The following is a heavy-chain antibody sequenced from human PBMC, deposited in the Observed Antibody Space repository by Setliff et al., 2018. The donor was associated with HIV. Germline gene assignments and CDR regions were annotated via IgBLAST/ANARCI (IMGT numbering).Heavy chain of an antibody. D-gene: IGHD6-19*01. Sequence: PGGSLRLSCAASGFTFSTYSMNWVRQAPGKGLEWVSYISSDSTTIYYADSVKGRFTISRDNSKDTLYLQMNNLRLEDTAVYFCARDRQPLSSSGWGSHMDVWGQGTTVTVSS. CDR2: ISSDSTTI. CDR1: GFTFSTYS. V-gene: IGHV3-48*01. CDR3: ARDRQPLSSSGWGSHMDV. J-gene: IGHJ6*02.